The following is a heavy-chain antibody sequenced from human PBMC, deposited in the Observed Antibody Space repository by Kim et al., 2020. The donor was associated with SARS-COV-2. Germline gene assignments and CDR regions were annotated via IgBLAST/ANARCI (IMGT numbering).Heavy chain of an antibody. D-gene: IGHD6-19*01. Sequence: ASVKVSCKASGYTFTSYAMHWVRQAPGQRLEWMGWINAGNGNTKYSQKFQGRVTITRDTSASTAYMELSSLRSEDTAVYYCARDFGSSGWSAGFDYWGQGTLVTVSS. CDR3: ARDFGSSGWSAGFDY. CDR2: INAGNGNT. CDR1: GYTFTSYA. J-gene: IGHJ4*02. V-gene: IGHV1-3*01.